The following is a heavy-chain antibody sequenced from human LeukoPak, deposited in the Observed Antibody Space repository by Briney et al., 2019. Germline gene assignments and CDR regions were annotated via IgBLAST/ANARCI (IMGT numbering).Heavy chain of an antibody. CDR1: GFIFSSYW. Sequence: GGSLRLSCAASGFIFSSYWMHWVRQAPGKGLVWVSRINSDGSSTTYADSVKGRFTISRDNSKNSVYLQMTSLRTEDTALYFCAKDIGGPRRIAVAALDYWGQGTLVTVSS. CDR2: INSDGSST. J-gene: IGHJ4*02. D-gene: IGHD3-3*01. V-gene: IGHV3-74*01. CDR3: AKDIGGPRRIAVAALDY.